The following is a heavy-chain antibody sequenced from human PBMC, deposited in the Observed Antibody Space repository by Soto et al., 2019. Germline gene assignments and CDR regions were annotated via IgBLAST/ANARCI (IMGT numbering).Heavy chain of an antibody. Sequence: QVQLVESGGGVVQPGRSLRLSCAASGFTFSSYGMHWVRQAPGKGLEWVAVIWYDGSNKYYADSVKGRFTISRDNSKNTLYVQMNSLRGEDTVVYYCAREGIAAAGSSSPGMDVWGQGTTVTVSS. CDR2: IWYDGSNK. D-gene: IGHD6-13*01. CDR1: GFTFSSYG. J-gene: IGHJ6*02. CDR3: AREGIAAAGSSSPGMDV. V-gene: IGHV3-33*01.